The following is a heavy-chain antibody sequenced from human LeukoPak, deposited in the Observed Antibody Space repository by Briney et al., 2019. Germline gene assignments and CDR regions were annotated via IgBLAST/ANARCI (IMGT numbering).Heavy chain of an antibody. J-gene: IGHJ5*02. CDR2: INPNSGGT. CDR1: GYTFTGYY. CDR3: ARGRGDGYNYWWFDP. V-gene: IGHV1-2*02. Sequence: ASVRVSCKASGYTFTGYYMHWVRQAPGQGLEWMGWINPNSGGTNYAQKFQGRVTMTRDTSISTAYMELSRLRSEDTAVYYCARGRGDGYNYWWFDPWGQGTLVTVSS. D-gene: IGHD5-24*01.